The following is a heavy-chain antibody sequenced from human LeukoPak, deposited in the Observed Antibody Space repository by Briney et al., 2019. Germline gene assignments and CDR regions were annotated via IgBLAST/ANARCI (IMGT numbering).Heavy chain of an antibody. CDR2: IGANGGAT. V-gene: IGHV3-23*01. Sequence: QPGGSLRLSCAASGFIFSNYAMGWVRQAPGKGLEWVSGIGANGGATYYADSVKAGFTISRANSKNTLSLQMHSLRAEDTAVYHCAKPYGGVLDPFDNWGQGTLVSVST. D-gene: IGHD2-8*02. CDR3: AKPYGGVLDPFDN. J-gene: IGHJ4*02. CDR1: GFIFSNYA.